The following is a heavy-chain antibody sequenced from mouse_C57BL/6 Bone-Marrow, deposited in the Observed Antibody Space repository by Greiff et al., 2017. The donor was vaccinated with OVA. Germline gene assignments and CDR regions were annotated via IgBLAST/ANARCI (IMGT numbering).Heavy chain of an antibody. Sequence: VMLVEAGAELARPGASVKLSCKASGYTFTSYGISWVKQRTGQGLEWIGEIYPRSGNTYYNEKFKGKATLTADKSSSTAYMELRSLTSEDSAVYFCARRDFITTVVASDYWGQGTTLTVSS. CDR1: GYTFTSYG. J-gene: IGHJ2*01. D-gene: IGHD1-1*01. V-gene: IGHV1-81*01. CDR2: IYPRSGNT. CDR3: ARRDFITTVVASDY.